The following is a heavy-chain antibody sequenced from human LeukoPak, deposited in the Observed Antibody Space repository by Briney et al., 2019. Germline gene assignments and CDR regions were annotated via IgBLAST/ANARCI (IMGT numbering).Heavy chain of an antibody. CDR1: GYTFTDNY. Sequence: ASLKVSCKASGYTFTDNYIHWVRQAPGQGLEWMGRVNPDSGGINYAQKFQDRVTMTRDTSINTAFVELRRLRSHDTATYYCARAQNYHDRRGYSDDTFDVWGHGTMITVSS. D-gene: IGHD3-22*01. J-gene: IGHJ3*01. CDR3: ARAQNYHDRRGYSDDTFDV. CDR2: VNPDSGGI. V-gene: IGHV1-2*06.